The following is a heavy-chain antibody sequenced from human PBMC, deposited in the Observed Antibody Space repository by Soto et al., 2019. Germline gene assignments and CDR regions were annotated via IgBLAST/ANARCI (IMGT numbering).Heavy chain of an antibody. CDR3: ARDKDRQQLGGNYYYIMDV. V-gene: IGHV1-69*12. J-gene: IGHJ6*01. D-gene: IGHD3-3*02. CDR2: IMPVFPTA. CDR1: GGTFRTSA. Sequence: QVQLVQSGAEVKKPGSSVKVSCKTSGGTFRTSAISWVRQAPGQGLEWMGGIMPVFPTADYAQKFQGRVTITADESTSTAYVELSSLRSEDTAVYYCARDKDRQQLGGNYYYIMDVWGQGTTVTVSS.